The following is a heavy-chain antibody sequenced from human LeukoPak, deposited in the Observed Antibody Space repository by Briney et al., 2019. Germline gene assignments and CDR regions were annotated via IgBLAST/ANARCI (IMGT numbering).Heavy chain of an antibody. J-gene: IGHJ4*02. Sequence: GGSLRLSCAASGFTFSSYAMHWVRQAPGKGLEWVAVISYDGSNKYYADSVKGRFTISRDNSKNTLYLQMNSLRAEDTAVYYCAKDKLYQLPRWGQGTLVTVSS. CDR3: AKDKLYQLPR. D-gene: IGHD2-2*01. CDR1: GFTFSSYA. CDR2: ISYDGSNK. V-gene: IGHV3-30-3*01.